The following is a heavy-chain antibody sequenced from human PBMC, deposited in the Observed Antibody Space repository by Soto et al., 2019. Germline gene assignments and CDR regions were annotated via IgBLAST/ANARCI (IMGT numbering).Heavy chain of an antibody. J-gene: IGHJ3*02. CDR3: AREYSSSSGKAFDI. D-gene: IGHD6-6*01. CDR1: GGTFSSYA. Sequence: SVKVSCKASGGTFSSYAISWVRQAPGQGLEWMGGIIPIFGTANYPQKFQGRVTMTRDTSISTAYMELSRLTSDDTAVYYCAREYSSSSGKAFDIWGRGTMVTVSS. V-gene: IGHV1-69*05. CDR2: IIPIFGTA.